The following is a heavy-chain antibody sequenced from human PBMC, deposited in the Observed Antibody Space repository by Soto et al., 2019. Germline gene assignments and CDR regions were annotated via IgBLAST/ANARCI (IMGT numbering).Heavy chain of an antibody. V-gene: IGHV3-23*01. CDR1: GFTCSSYA. Sequence: EVQVLESGGGLVQPGGSLRLSCAASGFTCSSYAMSWVRQAPGKGREWVSTISGSGLSTYYADAVKGRFTISRATCKPMLYLERTRLSAEDTAVFYWAKGVDSGTDYSRFDCWGQGTLVSVSS. CDR3: AKGVDSGTDYSRFDC. J-gene: IGHJ4*02. D-gene: IGHD1-26*01. CDR2: ISGSGLST.